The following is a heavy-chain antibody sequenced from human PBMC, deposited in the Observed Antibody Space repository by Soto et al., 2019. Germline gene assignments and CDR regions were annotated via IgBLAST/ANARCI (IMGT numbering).Heavy chain of an antibody. CDR2: IYYSGST. D-gene: IGHD3-10*01. CDR3: ARAVTMVRGVKFYYYYGMDV. J-gene: IGHJ6*02. Sequence: SETLSLTCTVSGGSISSGDYYWSWIRQPPGKGLEWIGYIYYSGSTYYNPSLKSRVTISVDTSKNQFSLKLSSVTAADTAVYYCARAVTMVRGVKFYYYYGMDVWGQGTTVTVSS. V-gene: IGHV4-30-4*01. CDR1: GGSISSGDYY.